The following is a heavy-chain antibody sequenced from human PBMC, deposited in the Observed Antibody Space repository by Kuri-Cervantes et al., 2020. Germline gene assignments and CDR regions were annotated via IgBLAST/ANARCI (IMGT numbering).Heavy chain of an antibody. J-gene: IGHJ6*03. CDR1: GFTFSGYS. V-gene: IGHV3-21*01. D-gene: IGHD3-3*01. CDR2: ISSSSSYI. CDR3: ARAQAITIFGVAYYYYYYMDV. Sequence: GGSLRLSCAASGFTFSGYSMNWVRRAPGKGLEWVSSISSSSSYIYYADSVKGRFTISRDNAKNSLYLQMNSLRAEDTAVYYCARAQAITIFGVAYYYYYYMDVWGKGTTVTVSS.